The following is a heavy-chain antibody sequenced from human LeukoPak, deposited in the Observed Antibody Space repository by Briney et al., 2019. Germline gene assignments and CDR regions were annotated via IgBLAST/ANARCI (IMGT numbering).Heavy chain of an antibody. CDR1: GVSVNSGSYY. D-gene: IGHD3-22*01. Sequence: PSETLSLTCTVSGVSVNSGSYYWSWIRQPPGKGLEWIGHVYYSGSTKYNPSLESRVTISEDTSKNQFSLKVSPVTAADTAVYYCARWNYHDSSGYHYYFDYWGQGTLVTVSS. CDR3: ARWNYHDSSGYHYYFDY. CDR2: VYYSGST. V-gene: IGHV4-61*01. J-gene: IGHJ4*02.